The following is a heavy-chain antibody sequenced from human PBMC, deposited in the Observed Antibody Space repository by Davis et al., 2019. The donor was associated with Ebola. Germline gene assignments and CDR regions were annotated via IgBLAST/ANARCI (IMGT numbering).Heavy chain of an antibody. V-gene: IGHV1-69*04. CDR1: GGTFSSYA. D-gene: IGHD5-18*01. Sequence: SVQVSCKASGGTFSSYAISWVRQAPGQGLEWMGRIIPILGIANYAQKFQGRVTMTRNNSINTAYMEVNGLTSEDTAVYYCARGGYSYGYGLDYWGQGSLVTVSS. J-gene: IGHJ4*02. CDR3: ARGGYSYGYGLDY. CDR2: IIPILGIA.